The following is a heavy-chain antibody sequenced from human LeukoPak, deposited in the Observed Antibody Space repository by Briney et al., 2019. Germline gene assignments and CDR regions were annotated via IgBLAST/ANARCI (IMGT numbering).Heavy chain of an antibody. Sequence: GGSLRLSCAASGFTFSSYSMNWVRQAPGKGLEWVSSISSSSSYIYYADSVKGRFTISRDNAKNSLYLQRNSLRAEDTAVYYCARDVMATIDYWGQGTLVTVSS. CDR1: GFTFSSYS. D-gene: IGHD5-24*01. V-gene: IGHV3-21*01. CDR2: ISSSSSYI. J-gene: IGHJ4*02. CDR3: ARDVMATIDY.